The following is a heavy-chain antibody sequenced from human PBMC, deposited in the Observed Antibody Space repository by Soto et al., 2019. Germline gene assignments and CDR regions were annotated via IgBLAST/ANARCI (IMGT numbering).Heavy chain of an antibody. D-gene: IGHD2-15*01. Sequence: ASVKVSCKASGYTFTGYYMHWVRQAPGQGLEWMGWINPNSGGTNYAQKFQGWVTMTRDTSISTAYMELSRLRSDDTAGYYWARDDRGPGYCSGGSCYRVLRPWGQGTLVTVSS. J-gene: IGHJ5*02. CDR1: GYTFTGYY. V-gene: IGHV1-2*04. CDR3: ARDDRGPGYCSGGSCYRVLRP. CDR2: INPNSGGT.